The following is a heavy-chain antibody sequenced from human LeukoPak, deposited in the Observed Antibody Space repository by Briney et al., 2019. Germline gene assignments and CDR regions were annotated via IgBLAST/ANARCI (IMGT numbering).Heavy chain of an antibody. CDR3: ARAGYSTGYYGMDV. D-gene: IGHD2-15*01. Sequence: ASVKVSCKASGYTFTGYYMHWVRQAPGQGLEWMGGIIPIFGTTNYAQNFQGRVTITADESTSTAYMELSSLRSEDTAVYYCARAGYSTGYYGMDVWGQGTTVTVSS. CDR2: IIPIFGTT. V-gene: IGHV1-69*13. CDR1: GYTFTGYY. J-gene: IGHJ6*02.